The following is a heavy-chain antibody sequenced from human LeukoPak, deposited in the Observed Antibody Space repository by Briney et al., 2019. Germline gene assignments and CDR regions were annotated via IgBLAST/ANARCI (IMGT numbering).Heavy chain of an antibody. CDR3: ARDGGCGGDCYDY. Sequence: GASVKVSCKASGYTFTSYDINWVRQATGQGREGMGWMNPNRGNTGYAQKFQGRVTMTRNTSISTAYMELSSLRSEDTAVYYCARDGGCGGDCYDYWGQGTLVTVSS. CDR2: MNPNRGNT. D-gene: IGHD2-21*01. J-gene: IGHJ4*02. V-gene: IGHV1-8*01. CDR1: GYTFTSYD.